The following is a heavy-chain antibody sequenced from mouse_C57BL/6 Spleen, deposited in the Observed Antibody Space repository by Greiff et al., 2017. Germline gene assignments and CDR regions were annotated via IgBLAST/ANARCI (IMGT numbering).Heavy chain of an antibody. V-gene: IGHV5-6*01. Sequence: EVNVVESGGDLVKPGGSLKLSCAASGFTFSSYGMSWVRQTPDKRLEWVATSSSGGSYTYYPDSVKGRCTISRDNAKNTLYLQMSSLKSEDTAMYYCARHMITNYFDYWGQGTTLTVSS. CDR3: ARHMITNYFDY. D-gene: IGHD2-4*01. J-gene: IGHJ2*01. CDR1: GFTFSSYG. CDR2: SSSGGSYT.